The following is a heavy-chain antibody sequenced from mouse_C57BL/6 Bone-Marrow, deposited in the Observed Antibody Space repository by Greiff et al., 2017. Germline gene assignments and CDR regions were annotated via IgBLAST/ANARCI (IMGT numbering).Heavy chain of an antibody. CDR3: ARTYDSSSKYFEV. CDR2: INPYNGGT. J-gene: IGHJ1*03. Sequence: EVQLQQSGPVLVKPGASVKMSCKASGYTFTDYYMNWVKQSPGKSLEWIGVINPYNGGTSYNQKFKGKATLTVDKSSSTAYMELNSLTSEDSAVYYCARTYDSSSKYFEVWGTGTTVTVSS. V-gene: IGHV1-19*01. CDR1: GYTFTDYY. D-gene: IGHD1-1*01.